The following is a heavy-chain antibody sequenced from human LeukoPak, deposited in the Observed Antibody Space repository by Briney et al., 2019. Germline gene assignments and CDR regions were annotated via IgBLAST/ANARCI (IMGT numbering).Heavy chain of an antibody. CDR1: GFTFSNYS. Sequence: GGSLRLSCAASGFTFSNYSMNWVRQAPGKGLEWVSSISSSSSYIYYADSVKGRFTISRDNAKNSLYLQMNSLRAEDTAVYYCARDRTYYYGSGSNDYWGQGTLVTVSS. J-gene: IGHJ4*02. CDR3: ARDRTYYYGSGSNDY. CDR2: ISSSSSYI. D-gene: IGHD3-10*01. V-gene: IGHV3-21*01.